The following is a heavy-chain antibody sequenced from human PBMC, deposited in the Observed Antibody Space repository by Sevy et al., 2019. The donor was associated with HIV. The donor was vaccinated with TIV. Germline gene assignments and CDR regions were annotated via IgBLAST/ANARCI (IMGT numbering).Heavy chain of an antibody. V-gene: IGHV1-18*01. Sequence: ASVKVSCKASGYTFTSYGISWVRQAPGQGLEWMGWISAYNGNTNYAQKLQGRVTMTTDTSTSTAYMERRSLRSDDTAVYYCARFYSSGWYELTDGYYYGMDVWGQGTTVTVSS. J-gene: IGHJ6*02. D-gene: IGHD6-19*01. CDR2: ISAYNGNT. CDR3: ARFYSSGWYELTDGYYYGMDV. CDR1: GYTFTSYG.